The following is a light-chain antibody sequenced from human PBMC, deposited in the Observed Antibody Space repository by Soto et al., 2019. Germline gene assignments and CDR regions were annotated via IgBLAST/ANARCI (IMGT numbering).Light chain of an antibody. J-gene: IGKJ4*02. CDR1: QSISTK. V-gene: IGKV1-5*01. CDR2: NAS. CDR3: QQYDSVPA. Sequence: DIQMTQSPSSLSASVGDRDTITCRASQSISTKLAWYRQKPGKTPKLLIYNASSLETGVPSRFSGSGSGTEFTLTISSLQSDDFAIYYCQQYDSVPAFGEGTKVEIK.